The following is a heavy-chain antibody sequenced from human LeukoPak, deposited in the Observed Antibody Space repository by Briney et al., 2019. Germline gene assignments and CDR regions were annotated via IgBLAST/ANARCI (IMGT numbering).Heavy chain of an antibody. CDR1: GYTFTGYY. J-gene: IGHJ4*02. Sequence: GASVKVSCKASGYTFTGYYMHWVRQAPGQGLEWMRWINPNSGGTNYAQKFQGRVTMTRDTSISTAYMELSRLRSDDTAVYYCATDAPLDYYDSCGLDYWGQGTLVTVSS. D-gene: IGHD3-22*01. V-gene: IGHV1-2*02. CDR3: ATDAPLDYYDSCGLDY. CDR2: INPNSGGT.